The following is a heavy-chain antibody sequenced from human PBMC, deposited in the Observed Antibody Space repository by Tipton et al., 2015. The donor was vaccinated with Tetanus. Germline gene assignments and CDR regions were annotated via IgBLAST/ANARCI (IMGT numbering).Heavy chain of an antibody. CDR1: GYSFTSYW. Sequence: EVQLVQSGAEVKKPGESLRTSCKGSGYSFTSYWISWVRQMPGKGLEWMGRIDPSDSYTNYSPSFQGHVTISADKSISTAYLQWSSLKASDTAMYYCARLPRYGDSSYYYGMDVWGQGTTVTVSS. D-gene: IGHD4-17*01. CDR3: ARLPRYGDSSYYYGMDV. CDR2: IDPSDSYT. J-gene: IGHJ6*02. V-gene: IGHV5-10-1*01.